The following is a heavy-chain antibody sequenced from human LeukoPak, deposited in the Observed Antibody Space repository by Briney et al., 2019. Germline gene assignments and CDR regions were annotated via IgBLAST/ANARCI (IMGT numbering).Heavy chain of an antibody. D-gene: IGHD2-21*02. J-gene: IGHJ3*02. CDR2: IIPIFGTA. Sequence: AASVKVSCKASGGTFSSYAISWVRQAPGQGLEWMGGIIPIFGTANYAQKFQGRVTMTTDTSTSTAYMELRSLRSDDTAVYYCASEVVVTATQELDIWGQGTMVTVSS. CDR1: GGTFSSYA. V-gene: IGHV1-69*05. CDR3: ASEVVVTATQELDI.